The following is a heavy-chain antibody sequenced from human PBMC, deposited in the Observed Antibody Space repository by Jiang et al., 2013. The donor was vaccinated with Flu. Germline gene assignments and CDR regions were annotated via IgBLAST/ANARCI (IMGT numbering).Heavy chain of an antibody. J-gene: IGHJ4*02. V-gene: IGHV2-5*02. CDR3: AHIGGTTMASFDY. Sequence: KPTQTLTVTCTFSGFSLTTGGVGVGWIRQPPGKALEWLALIYWDDDKRYSPSLKSRLTITKDTSKNQVVLTMTNVDPVDTATYYCAHIGGTTMASFDYWGQGTLVTVSS. CDR1: GFSLTTGGVG. D-gene: IGHD5-18*01. CDR2: IYWDDDK.